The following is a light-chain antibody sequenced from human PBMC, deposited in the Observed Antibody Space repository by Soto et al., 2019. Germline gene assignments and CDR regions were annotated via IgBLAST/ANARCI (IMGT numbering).Light chain of an antibody. Sequence: EIVLTQSPDTLSLSPGERATLSCGASQSVRNNYLAWYQQKPGQDPMFLIYVASSRATGIPDGFSGSGSGRDFTLIITRLEPADFLVYYGQQSGSTPLTFGGGTKV. CDR2: VAS. CDR1: QSVRNNY. J-gene: IGKJ4*01. CDR3: QQSGSTPLT. V-gene: IGKV3-20*01.